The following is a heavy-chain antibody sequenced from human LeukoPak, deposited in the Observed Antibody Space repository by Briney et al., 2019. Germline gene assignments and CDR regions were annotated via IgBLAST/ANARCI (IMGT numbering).Heavy chain of an antibody. CDR2: IYYSGST. CDR1: GGSISSYY. CDR3: ARVGSSSWYGNWFDP. D-gene: IGHD6-13*01. V-gene: IGHV4-59*01. J-gene: IGHJ5*02. Sequence: PSETLSLTCTVSGGSISSYYWSWIRQPPGKRLEWIGYIYYSGSTNYNPSLKSRVTISVDTSKNQFSLKLSSVTAADTAVYYCARVGSSSWYGNWFDPWGQETLVTVSS.